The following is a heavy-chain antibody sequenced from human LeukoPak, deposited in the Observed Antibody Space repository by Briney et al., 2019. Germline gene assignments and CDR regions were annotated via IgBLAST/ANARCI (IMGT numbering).Heavy chain of an antibody. CDR1: GGSISSYY. D-gene: IGHD4-23*01. V-gene: IGHV4-59*01. J-gene: IGHJ4*02. CDR2: IYYSGST. CDR3: AGGVGGNWVGDY. Sequence: SVTLSLTCTVSGGSISSYYWSWIRQPPGKGLEWIGYIYYSGSTNYNPSLKSRVTISVDTSKNQFSLKLSSVTAADTAVYYCAGGVGGNWVGDYWGQGTLVTVSS.